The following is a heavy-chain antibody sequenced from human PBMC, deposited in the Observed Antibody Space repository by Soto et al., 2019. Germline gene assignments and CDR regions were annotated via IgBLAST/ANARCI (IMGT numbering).Heavy chain of an antibody. D-gene: IGHD2-15*01. CDR3: ARSRQDIVVVVAATGVYYYCGMEV. J-gene: IGHJ6*02. Sequence: ASVKVSCKASGGTFSSYAISWGRQAPGQGLEWMGGIIPIFGTANDAQKFQGRVTITADKSTSAAYMGLSSLRSQDTAAYYCARSRQDIVVVVAATGVYYYCGMEVWGQGTTVTVSS. V-gene: IGHV1-69*06. CDR1: GGTFSSYA. CDR2: IIPIFGTA.